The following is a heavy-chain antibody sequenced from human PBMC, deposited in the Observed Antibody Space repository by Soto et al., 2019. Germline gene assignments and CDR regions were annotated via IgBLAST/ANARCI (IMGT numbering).Heavy chain of an antibody. CDR3: ARGSYYSSGGNWYFDL. D-gene: IGHD3-10*01. V-gene: IGHV1-69*02. CDR1: GGTFSSYT. J-gene: IGHJ2*01. CDR2: IIPILGIA. Sequence: QVQLVQSGAEVKKPGSSVKVSCKASGGTFSSYTISWVRQAPGQGLEWMGRIIPILGIANYAQKFQGRVTITADKSTRTAYMELSSLRSEDTAVYYCARGSYYSSGGNWYFDLWGRGTLVTVSS.